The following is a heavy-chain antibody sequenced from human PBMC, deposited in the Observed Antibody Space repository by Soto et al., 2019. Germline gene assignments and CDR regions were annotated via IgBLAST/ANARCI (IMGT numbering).Heavy chain of an antibody. D-gene: IGHD3-22*01. CDR3: ARRPSYYDSSGYSLNDAFDI. V-gene: IGHV3-7*01. CDR1: GFTFSSHW. CDR2: IKQDGSEK. J-gene: IGHJ3*02. Sequence: GGSLRLSCAASGFTFSSHWMSWVRQAPGKGLKWVANIKQDGSEKYYVDSVKGRFTISRDNAKNSLYLQMNSLRAEDTAVYYCARRPSYYDSSGYSLNDAFDIWGQGTMVTVSS.